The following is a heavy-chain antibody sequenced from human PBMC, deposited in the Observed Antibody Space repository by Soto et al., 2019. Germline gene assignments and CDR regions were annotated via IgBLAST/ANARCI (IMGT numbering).Heavy chain of an antibody. V-gene: IGHV3-21*04. Sequence: SVKGRFTISRDNAENSLYLQMNSLRAEDTAVYYCAREKRLLDYYYYGMDVWGQGTTVTVSS. CDR3: AREKRLLDYYYYGMDV. D-gene: IGHD2-15*01. J-gene: IGHJ6*02.